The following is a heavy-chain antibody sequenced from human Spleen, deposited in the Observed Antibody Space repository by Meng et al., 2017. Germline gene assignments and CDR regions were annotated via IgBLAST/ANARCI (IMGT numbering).Heavy chain of an antibody. CDR2: IIPIFGTA. D-gene: IGHD6-19*01. V-gene: IGHV1-69*01. CDR3: ARDQESSGWYSFDY. CDR1: GYTFSSYA. J-gene: IGHJ4*02. Sequence: VLLVEFRSELEEPGASVKVSCNASGYTFSSYAISWVRQAPGQGLEWMGGIIPIFGTANYAQKFQGRVTITTDESTSTAYMELSSLRSEDTAVYYCARDQESSGWYSFDYWGQGTLVTVSS.